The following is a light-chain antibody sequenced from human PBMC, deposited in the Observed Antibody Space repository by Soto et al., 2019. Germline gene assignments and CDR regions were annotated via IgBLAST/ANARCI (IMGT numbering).Light chain of an antibody. CDR1: ASVIRN. Sequence: VVMTQSPATLSLSPGERDTLSCRASASVIRNLAWYQQRPGQAPRLXVYGASTRANGMPGRISGGGSGTEYTLIFSSLQSKDFAVYDCQQYNSWPTITFGQGTRLEIK. CDR3: QQYNSWPTIT. CDR2: GAS. J-gene: IGKJ5*01. V-gene: IGKV3-15*01.